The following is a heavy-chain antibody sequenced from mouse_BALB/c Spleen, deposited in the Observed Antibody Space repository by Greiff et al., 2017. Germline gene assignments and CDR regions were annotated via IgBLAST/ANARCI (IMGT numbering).Heavy chain of an antibody. V-gene: IGHV5-17*02. CDR3: ARRVISYNDAMDY. CDR2: ISRGSSTI. CDR1: GFTFSSFG. D-gene: IGHD1-3*01. J-gene: IGHJ4*01. Sequence: EVMLVESGGGLVQPGGSRKLSCAASGFTFSSFGMHWVRQAPEKGLEWVAYISRGSSTIYYADTVKGRFTISSDNPKNTLFLQMTSLRSEDTAMYYCARRVISYNDAMDYWGQGTSVTVSS.